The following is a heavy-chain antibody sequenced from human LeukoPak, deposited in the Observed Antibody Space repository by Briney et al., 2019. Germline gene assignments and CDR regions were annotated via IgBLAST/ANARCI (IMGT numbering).Heavy chain of an antibody. D-gene: IGHD2-15*01. V-gene: IGHV1-18*01. CDR1: GYTFTSYG. CDR3: ARGYCSGGSCYGGEYFDY. CDR2: ISAYNGNT. J-gene: IGHJ4*02. Sequence: ASVKVSCKASGYTFTSYGISWVRQAPGQGLEWMGWISAYNGNTDYAQKFQGRVTMTRDTSISTAYMELSRLRSDDTAVYYCARGYCSGGSCYGGEYFDYWGQGTLVTVSS.